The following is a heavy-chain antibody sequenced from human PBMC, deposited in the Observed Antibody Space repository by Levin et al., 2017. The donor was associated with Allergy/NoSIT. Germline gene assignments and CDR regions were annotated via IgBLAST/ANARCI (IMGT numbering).Heavy chain of an antibody. CDR1: GAAISSGGYY. D-gene: IGHD6-19*01. Sequence: PSETLSLTCSVSGAAISSGGYYWSWIRQHPGKGLEWIGYIYYSGSTYYNPSLKSRVTMSVETSKKQFSLKLFSVTAADTAVYYCASGYSSGPYYFDSWGQGTLVTVSS. CDR3: ASGYSSGPYYFDS. V-gene: IGHV4-31*03. J-gene: IGHJ4*02. CDR2: IYYSGST.